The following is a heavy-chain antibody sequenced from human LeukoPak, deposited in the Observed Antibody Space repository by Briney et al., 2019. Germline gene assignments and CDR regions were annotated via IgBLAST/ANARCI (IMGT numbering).Heavy chain of an antibody. Sequence: SETLSLTCAVSGGSFSSGGYSWSWIRQPPGKGLEWIGYIYHSGSTYYNPSVKSRVTISVDRSKNQFSLKLSSVTAADTAVHYCARSEGGRGAFAIWGQGTMVTVSS. D-gene: IGHD2-15*01. CDR2: IYHSGST. V-gene: IGHV4-30-2*01. CDR1: GGSFSSGGYS. J-gene: IGHJ3*02. CDR3: ARSEGGRGAFAI.